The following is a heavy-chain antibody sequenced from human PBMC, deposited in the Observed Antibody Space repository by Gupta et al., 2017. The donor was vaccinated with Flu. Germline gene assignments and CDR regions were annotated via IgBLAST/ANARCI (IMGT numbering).Heavy chain of an antibody. CDR3: ASSGRVTDSNSDY. Sequence: QVQLVESGGGVVQPGRSLRLYCAASGFTFSCYGMHWVRQAPGKGLEWVAVIWYDGSNKYYADAVKGRFTISRDNSKNTLYLQMNSLRAEDTAVYYCASSGRVTDSNSDYWGQGTLVTVSS. CDR2: IWYDGSNK. J-gene: IGHJ4*02. CDR1: GFTFSCYG. D-gene: IGHD4-4*01. V-gene: IGHV3-33*01.